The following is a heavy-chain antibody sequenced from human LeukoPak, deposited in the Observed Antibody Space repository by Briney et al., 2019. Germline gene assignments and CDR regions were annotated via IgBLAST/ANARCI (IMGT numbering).Heavy chain of an antibody. J-gene: IGHJ6*02. Sequence: SETLSLTCAVYGGPFSGYYWSWIRQPPGKGLEWIGEINHSGSTNYNPSLKSRVTISVDTSKNQFSLKLSSVTAADTAVYYCARDRGIMDLGPIYYYYGMDVWGQGTTVTVSS. CDR2: INHSGST. CDR1: GGPFSGYY. CDR3: ARDRGIMDLGPIYYYYGMDV. V-gene: IGHV4-34*01. D-gene: IGHD3-16*01.